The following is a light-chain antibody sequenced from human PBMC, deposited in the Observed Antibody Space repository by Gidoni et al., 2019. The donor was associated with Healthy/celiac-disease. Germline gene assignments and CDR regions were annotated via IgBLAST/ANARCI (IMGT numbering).Light chain of an antibody. CDR3: MQAVQTPRT. CDR1: QSLLHSNGYNY. J-gene: IGKJ1*01. CDR2: LGS. Sequence: DIVMTQSPLSLPVTPVEPASISCRSSQSLLHSNGYNYLDWYLQNPGQSPQLLIYLGSNRASGVPDRFSGSGSGTDFTLKISRVEAEDVGVYYCMQAVQTPRTFXQXTKVEIK. V-gene: IGKV2-28*01.